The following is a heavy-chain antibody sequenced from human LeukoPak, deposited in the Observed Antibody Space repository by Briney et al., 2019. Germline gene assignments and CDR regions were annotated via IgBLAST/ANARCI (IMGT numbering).Heavy chain of an antibody. V-gene: IGHV3-48*03. CDR1: GFTFSSYE. D-gene: IGHD3-22*01. CDR3: VSAGPPSSGYYPNWFDP. Sequence: RGSLRLSCAASGFTFSSYEMNWVRQAPGKGLEWVSYISSSGSTIYYADSVKGRFTISRDNAKNSLYLQMNSLRAEDTAVYYCVSAGPPSSGYYPNWFDPWGQGTLVTVSS. J-gene: IGHJ5*02. CDR2: ISSSGSTI.